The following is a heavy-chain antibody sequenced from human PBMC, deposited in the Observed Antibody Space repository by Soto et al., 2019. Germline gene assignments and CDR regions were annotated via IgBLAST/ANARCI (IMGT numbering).Heavy chain of an antibody. Sequence: GASVKVSCKASGYTFTSYGISWVRQAPGQGLEWMGWISAYNGNTNYAQKLQGRVTMTTDTSTSTAYMELRSLRSDDTAVYYCASRSQSGTLFYYFDYRGQGTLVTVSS. CDR2: ISAYNGNT. D-gene: IGHD1-1*01. CDR3: ASRSQSGTLFYYFDY. V-gene: IGHV1-18*04. CDR1: GYTFTSYG. J-gene: IGHJ4*02.